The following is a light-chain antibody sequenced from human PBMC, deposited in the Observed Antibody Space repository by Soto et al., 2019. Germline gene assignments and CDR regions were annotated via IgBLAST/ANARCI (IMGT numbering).Light chain of an antibody. CDR3: GSYSSSSTLYV. CDR2: DVS. CDR1: SSDVGGSNY. J-gene: IGLJ1*01. Sequence: QSALTQPASVSGSPGQSITISCTGTSSDVGGSNYVSWYQQHPGKAPKLMIYDVSNRSSGVSNRFSGSKSGNTASLSISGLQAEDDADYYCGSYSSSSTLYVFGTGTKLTVL. V-gene: IGLV2-14*03.